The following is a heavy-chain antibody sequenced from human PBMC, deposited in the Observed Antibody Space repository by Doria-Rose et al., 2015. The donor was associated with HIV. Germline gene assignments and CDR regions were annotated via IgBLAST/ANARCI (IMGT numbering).Heavy chain of an antibody. J-gene: IGHJ4*02. CDR2: IRSKANSYAT. CDR3: TRPGVGANDY. V-gene: IGHV3-73*01. CDR1: FSGSA. Sequence: FSGSAMHWVRQASGKGLEWVGRIRSKANSYATAYAASVKGRFTISRDDSKNTAYLQMNSLKTEDTAVYYCTRPGVGANDYWGQGTLVTVSS. D-gene: IGHD1-26*01.